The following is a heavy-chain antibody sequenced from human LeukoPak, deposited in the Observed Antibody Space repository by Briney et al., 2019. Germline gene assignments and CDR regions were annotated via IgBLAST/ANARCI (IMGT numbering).Heavy chain of an antibody. CDR2: INAGNGNT. CDR1: GYTFTSYA. CDR3: ARDLGGATNDAFDI. Sequence: ASVKVSCKASGYTFTSYAMHWVRQAPGQRLEWMGWINAGNGNTKYSQKFQGRVTITRDTSASTAYMELSSLRSEDTAVYYCARDLGGATNDAFDIWGQVTMVTVSS. J-gene: IGHJ3*02. D-gene: IGHD1-26*01. V-gene: IGHV1-3*01.